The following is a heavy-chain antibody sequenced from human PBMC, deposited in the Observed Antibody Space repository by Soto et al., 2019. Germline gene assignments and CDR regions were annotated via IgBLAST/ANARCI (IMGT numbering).Heavy chain of an antibody. V-gene: IGHV4-30-2*01. Sequence: PLEILSLTCAVSGGSIISGGYSWSWIRQPPGKGLEWIGYIYHSGSTYYNPSLKSRVTISVDRSKNQFSLKLSSVTAADTAVYYCARASTTVTTLDYWGQGTLVTVSS. CDR3: ARASTTVTTLDY. J-gene: IGHJ4*02. D-gene: IGHD4-17*01. CDR1: GGSIISGGYS. CDR2: IYHSGST.